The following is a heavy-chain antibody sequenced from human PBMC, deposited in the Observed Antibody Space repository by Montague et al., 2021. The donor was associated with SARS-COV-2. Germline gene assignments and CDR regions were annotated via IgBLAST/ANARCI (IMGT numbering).Heavy chain of an antibody. CDR1: GGSISSGGYD. V-gene: IGHV4-31*03. D-gene: IGHD3-22*01. Sequence: TLSLTCTVSGGSISSGGYDWSWIRQHPGKGLEWIGYIYYSGSTXYNPSLKSRVTISVDTSKNQFSLKMSSVTAADTAVYYSARSPEPMIILIITSLNWYFDLWGRGTLVTVSS. CDR2: IYYSGST. CDR3: ARSPEPMIILIITSLNWYFDL. J-gene: IGHJ2*01.